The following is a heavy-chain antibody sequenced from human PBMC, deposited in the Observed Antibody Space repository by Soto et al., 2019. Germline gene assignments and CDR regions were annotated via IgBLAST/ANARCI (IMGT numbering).Heavy chain of an antibody. J-gene: IGHJ3*02. D-gene: IGHD3-3*01. CDR1: GFTFGDYA. Sequence: LRLSCTASGFTFGDYAMSWFRQAPGKGLEWVGFIRSKAYGGTTEYAASVKGRFTISRDDSKSIAYLQMNSLKTEDTAVYYCTTYYDFWSGYLGSRLAFDIWGQGTMVTVSS. CDR3: TTYYDFWSGYLGSRLAFDI. CDR2: IRSKAYGGTT. V-gene: IGHV3-49*03.